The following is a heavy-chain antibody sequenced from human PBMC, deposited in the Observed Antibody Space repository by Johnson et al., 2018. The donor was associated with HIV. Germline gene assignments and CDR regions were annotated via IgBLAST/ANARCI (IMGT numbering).Heavy chain of an antibody. CDR2: ISYDGSNK. Sequence: QVQVVESGGGVVQPGRSLRLSCAASGFTFSSYAMHWVRQAPGKGLEWVAVISYDGSNKYYADSVKGRFTISRDNSKNTLYLQMNSLRAEDKAVYYCARNLQASFYDFWSDCNAFDIWGQGTMVTVSS. J-gene: IGHJ3*02. V-gene: IGHV3-30*04. CDR1: GFTFSSYA. D-gene: IGHD3-3*01. CDR3: ARNLQASFYDFWSDCNAFDI.